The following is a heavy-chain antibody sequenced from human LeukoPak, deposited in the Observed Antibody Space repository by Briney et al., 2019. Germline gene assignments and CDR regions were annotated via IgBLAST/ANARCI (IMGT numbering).Heavy chain of an antibody. CDR1: GYSFTSYW. D-gene: IGHD3-22*01. CDR3: ARHKYYYDSSGEYPGAFDI. J-gene: IGHJ3*02. CDR2: IYPGDSDT. V-gene: IGHV5-51*01. Sequence: GESLKISCKGSGYSFTSYWIGWVRQMPGKGLEWMGIIYPGDSDTRYSPSFQGQVTISADKSISTAYLQWSSLKASDTAMYYCARHKYYYDSSGEYPGAFDIWGQGTMVTVSS.